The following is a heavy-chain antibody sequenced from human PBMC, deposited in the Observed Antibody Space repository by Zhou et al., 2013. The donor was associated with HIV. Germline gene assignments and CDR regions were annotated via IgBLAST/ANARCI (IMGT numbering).Heavy chain of an antibody. Sequence: QVQLVQSGAEVKKPGSSVKVSCKASGGTFSSYAISWVRQAPGQGLEWMGRIIPIFGTANYAQKFQGRVTITADESTSTAYMELSSLRSEDTAVYYCARGQNTYYYDSSGSLSDAFDIWGQGTMVTVSS. D-gene: IGHD3-22*01. J-gene: IGHJ3*02. CDR2: IIPIFGTA. CDR1: GGTFSSYA. V-gene: IGHV1-69*13. CDR3: ARGQNTYYYDSSGSLSDAFDI.